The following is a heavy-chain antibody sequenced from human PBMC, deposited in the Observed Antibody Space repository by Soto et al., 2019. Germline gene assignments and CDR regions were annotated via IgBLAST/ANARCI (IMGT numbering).Heavy chain of an antibody. CDR3: ARGPVRLEGDLYYYYGMDV. CDR1: GGTFSSYT. V-gene: IGHV1-69*02. Sequence: QVQLVQSGAEVKKPGSSVKVSCKASGGTFSSYTISWVRQAPGQGLEWMGRIIPILGIANYAQKFQGRVTITADKSTSTAYMELSSLRSEDTAVYYCARGPVRLEGDLYYYYGMDVWGQGTTVTVSS. CDR2: IIPILGIA. J-gene: IGHJ6*02. D-gene: IGHD1-1*01.